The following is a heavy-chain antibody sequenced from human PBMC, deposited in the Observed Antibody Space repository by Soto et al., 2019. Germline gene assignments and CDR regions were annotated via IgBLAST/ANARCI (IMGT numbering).Heavy chain of an antibody. D-gene: IGHD3-16*01. CDR2: ISGSGGST. CDR1: GFTFSSYA. V-gene: IGHV3-23*01. J-gene: IGHJ4*02. CDR3: AKDHVMITFGGVMGY. Sequence: GGSLRLSCAASGFTFSSYAMSWVRQAPGKGLEWVSAISGSGGSTYYADSVKGRFTISRDNSKNTLYLQMNSLRAEDTAVYYCAKDHVMITFGGVMGYWGQGTLVTVSS.